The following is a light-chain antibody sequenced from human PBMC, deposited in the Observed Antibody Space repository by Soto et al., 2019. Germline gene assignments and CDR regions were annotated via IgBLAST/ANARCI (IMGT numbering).Light chain of an antibody. CDR3: QQYNNWPLT. CDR1: LSVSSN. V-gene: IGKV3D-15*01. CDR2: GAS. J-gene: IGKJ4*01. Sequence: IAITQSTATLSASPGERATLSCRASLSVSSNVAWYQQKPGRAPRLLIYGASTRATGFPARFSGSGSGTEFTLTISSLQSEDFAVYYCQQYNNWPLTFAQGTKVAIK.